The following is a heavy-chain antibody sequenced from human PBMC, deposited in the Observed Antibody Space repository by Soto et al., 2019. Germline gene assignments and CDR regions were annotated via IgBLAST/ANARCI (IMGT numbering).Heavy chain of an antibody. CDR1: GFTFSSYG. V-gene: IGHV3-33*01. J-gene: IGHJ3*02. Sequence: QVQLVESGGGVVQPGRSLRLSCAASGFTFSSYGMHWARQGPGKGLEWVAVIWYDGSNKVYADSVKGRFTISKDNSKNTLYLQMNSLRAEDTAVYYCARDLSGDYGALDTWGQGTMVTVPS. D-gene: IGHD4-17*01. CDR3: ARDLSGDYGALDT. CDR2: IWYDGSNK.